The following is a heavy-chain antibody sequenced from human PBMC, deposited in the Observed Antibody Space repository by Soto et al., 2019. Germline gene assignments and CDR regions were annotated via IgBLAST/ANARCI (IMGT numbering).Heavy chain of an antibody. Sequence: GGSLRLSCAASGFTFSRYAMHWVRQAPGGGLEWVAVISRDGSSKYYGDSVKGRFTVSRDNSNNTLYLSMTSLRPDDTAVFYCARSRNGAVPDSINFWGQGTLVTVSS. J-gene: IGHJ4*02. V-gene: IGHV3-30-3*01. CDR2: ISRDGSSK. CDR3: ARSRNGAVPDSINF. CDR1: GFTFSRYA. D-gene: IGHD2-8*01.